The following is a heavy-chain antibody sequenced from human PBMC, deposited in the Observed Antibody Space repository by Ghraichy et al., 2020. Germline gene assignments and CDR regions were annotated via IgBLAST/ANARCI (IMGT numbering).Heavy chain of an antibody. CDR2: MTDNGGQK. Sequence: ESLNISCAASGFTLSASWMAWVRQAPGKGLEWVASMTDNGGQKYYMDSTQGRFTISRDNAKNSLYLEMNSLRAEDTAVYFCSRDGVPHSHSDWGQGTLVTVSS. D-gene: IGHD4-11*01. V-gene: IGHV3-7*03. CDR3: SRDGVPHSHSD. J-gene: IGHJ4*02. CDR1: GFTLSASW.